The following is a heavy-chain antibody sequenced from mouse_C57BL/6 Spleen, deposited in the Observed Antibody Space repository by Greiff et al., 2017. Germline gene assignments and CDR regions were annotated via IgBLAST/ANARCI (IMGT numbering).Heavy chain of an antibody. CDR1: GYAFSSSW. CDR3: ARLGTGGVCAY. CDR2: IYPGDGDT. V-gene: IGHV1-82*01. J-gene: IGHJ3*01. Sequence: VQLQQSGPELVKPGASVKISCKASGYAFSSSWMNWVKQRPGKGLEWIGRIYPGDGDTNYNGKFKGKATLTADKSSSTAYMQLSSLTSEDSAVYFCARLGTGGVCAYWGQGTLVTVSA. D-gene: IGHD3-1*01.